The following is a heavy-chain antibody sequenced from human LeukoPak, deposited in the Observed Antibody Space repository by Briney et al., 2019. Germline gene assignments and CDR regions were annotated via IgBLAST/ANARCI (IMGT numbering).Heavy chain of an antibody. J-gene: IGHJ6*02. D-gene: IGHD1-26*01. V-gene: IGHV1-69*05. CDR3: ARGIDLIVGATRDYGMDV. CDR1: GGTFSSYG. Sequence: SVKVSCKASGGTFSSYGISWVRQAPGEGPEWMGGIIPIFGTANYAQRFQGRVTITTDESTSTAYMELSSLRSEDTAVYYCARGIDLIVGATRDYGMDVWGQGTTVTVSS. CDR2: IIPIFGTA.